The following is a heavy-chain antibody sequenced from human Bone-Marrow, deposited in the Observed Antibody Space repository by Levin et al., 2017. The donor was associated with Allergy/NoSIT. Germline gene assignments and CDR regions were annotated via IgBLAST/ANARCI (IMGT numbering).Heavy chain of an antibody. V-gene: IGHV1-2*06. Sequence: ASVKVSCKASGYTFTGYYMHWVRQAPGQGLEWMGRINPNSGGTNYAQKFQGRVTMTRDTSISTAYMELSRLRSDDTAVYYCARAGARTTDRYYYYGMDVWGQGTTVTVSS. D-gene: IGHD1-26*01. CDR3: ARAGARTTDRYYYYGMDV. J-gene: IGHJ6*02. CDR2: INPNSGGT. CDR1: GYTFTGYY.